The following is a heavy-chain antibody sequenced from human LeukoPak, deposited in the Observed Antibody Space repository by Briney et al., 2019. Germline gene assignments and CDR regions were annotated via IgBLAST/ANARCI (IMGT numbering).Heavy chain of an antibody. J-gene: IGHJ4*02. CDR2: ISGSGGST. CDR3: AREGALAFYYFDY. V-gene: IGHV3-23*01. Sequence: GGSLRLSCAASGFTFSSYAMSWVRQAPGKGLEWVSAISGSGGSTYYADSVKGRFTISRDNAKNSLYLQMNSLRAEDTAVYYCAREGALAFYYFDYWGQGTLVTVSS. D-gene: IGHD6-19*01. CDR1: GFTFSSYA.